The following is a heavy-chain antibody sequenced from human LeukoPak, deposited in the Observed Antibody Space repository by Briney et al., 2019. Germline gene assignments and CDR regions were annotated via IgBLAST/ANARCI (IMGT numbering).Heavy chain of an antibody. V-gene: IGHV3-48*01. Sequence: GGSLRLSCAASGFTFSSYTMNWVRQPPGKGLEWVSNIGTSSTTIYYADSVKGRFTISRDNAKNSLYLQMNSLRADDTAVYYCARGSAPELRFLEWLSDYWGQGTLVTVSS. CDR1: GFTFSSYT. D-gene: IGHD3-3*01. CDR2: IGTSSTTI. J-gene: IGHJ4*02. CDR3: ARGSAPELRFLEWLSDY.